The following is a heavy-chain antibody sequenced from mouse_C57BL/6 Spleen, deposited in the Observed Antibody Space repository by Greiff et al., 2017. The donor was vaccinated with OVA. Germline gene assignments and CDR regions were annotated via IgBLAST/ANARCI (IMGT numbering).Heavy chain of an antibody. CDR1: GYTFTSYW. Sequence: VQLQQPGAELVRPGSSVKLSCKASGYTFTSYWMDWVKQRPGQGLEWIGNIYPSDSETHYNQKFKDKATLTVDKSSSTAYMQLSSLTSEDSAVYYCARRYDYDAMDYWGQGTSVTVSS. CDR2: IYPSDSET. J-gene: IGHJ4*01. D-gene: IGHD1-1*01. CDR3: ARRYDYDAMDY. V-gene: IGHV1-61*01.